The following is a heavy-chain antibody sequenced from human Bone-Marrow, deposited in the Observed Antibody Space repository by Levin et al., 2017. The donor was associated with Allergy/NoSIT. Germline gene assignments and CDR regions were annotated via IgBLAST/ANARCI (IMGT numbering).Heavy chain of an antibody. D-gene: IGHD1-1*01. V-gene: IGHV2-5*01. CDR3: AHRRSGTLPWYFDF. J-gene: IGHJ4*02. CDR2: ISWNDDK. CDR1: GFSLTTPGLG. Sequence: SGPTLVKPTQTLTLTCSFSGFSLTTPGLGVGWIRPPPGKALEWLALISWNDDKLYNPSLKTRLTVSEDASLNQVVLTFTDVDPLDTATYYCAHRRSGTLPWYFDFWGRGTLVTVSS.